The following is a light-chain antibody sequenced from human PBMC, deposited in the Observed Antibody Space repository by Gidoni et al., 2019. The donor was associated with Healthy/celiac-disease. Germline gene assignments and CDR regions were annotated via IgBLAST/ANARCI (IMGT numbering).Light chain of an antibody. CDR3: QQRSNWRLT. Sequence: EIVLTQSPATLSLSPGERATLSCRASQSVSSYLAWYQQKPGQAPRLLIDDASNRATGIPARCSGSGAGTDFTLTSSSLEPEDVAVYYCQQRSNWRLTFGGGTKVEIK. V-gene: IGKV3-11*01. CDR1: QSVSSY. CDR2: DAS. J-gene: IGKJ4*01.